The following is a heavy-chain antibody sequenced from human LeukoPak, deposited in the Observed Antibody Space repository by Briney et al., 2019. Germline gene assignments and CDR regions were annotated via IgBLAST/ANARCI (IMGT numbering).Heavy chain of an antibody. D-gene: IGHD2-2*01. J-gene: IGHJ4*02. CDR3: ARDLINGMAPAAL. V-gene: IGHV3-74*01. Sequence: GGSLRLSCAASGLPFSSLWMHWVCQTPGYGLPWLARINPDGSGTNYADSVKGRVTISRDNARNTLYLQMNSLRADATGVYYCARDLINGMAPAALWGQGTLVTVSS. CDR2: INPDGSGT. CDR1: GLPFSSLW.